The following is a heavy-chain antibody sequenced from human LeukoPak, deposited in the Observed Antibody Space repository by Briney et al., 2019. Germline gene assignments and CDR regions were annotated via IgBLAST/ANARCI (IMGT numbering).Heavy chain of an antibody. Sequence: SETLSLTCAVYGGSFSGYYWSWIRQPPGKGLEWIGYIYYSGSTNYNPSLKSRVTISVDTSKNQFSLKLSSVTAADTAVYYCARGARALPFDYWGQGTLVTVSS. J-gene: IGHJ4*02. D-gene: IGHD4/OR15-4a*01. V-gene: IGHV4-59*01. CDR1: GGSFSGYY. CDR2: IYYSGST. CDR3: ARGARALPFDY.